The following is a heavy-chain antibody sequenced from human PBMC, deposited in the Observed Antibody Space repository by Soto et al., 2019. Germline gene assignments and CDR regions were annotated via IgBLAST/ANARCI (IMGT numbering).Heavy chain of an antibody. Sequence: QLQLQESGPGLVKPSETLSLTCTVSGGSISSSSYYWGWIRQPPGKGLEWIGSIYYSGSTYYNPSLKSRVTISVDTSKNQFSLKLSSVTAADTAVYYCARTQKMLYYYDSRFDPWGQGTLVTVSS. J-gene: IGHJ5*02. V-gene: IGHV4-39*01. CDR2: IYYSGST. CDR3: ARTQKMLYYYDSRFDP. CDR1: GGSISSSSYY. D-gene: IGHD3-22*01.